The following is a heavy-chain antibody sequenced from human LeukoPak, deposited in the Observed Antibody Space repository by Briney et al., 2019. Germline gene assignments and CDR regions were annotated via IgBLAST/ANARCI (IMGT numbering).Heavy chain of an antibody. V-gene: IGHV4-34*01. D-gene: IGHD6-25*01. Sequence: SETLSLTCAVYGGSFSNYYWSWIRQPPGKGLEWIGEINHSGSTNYNPSLKSRVTISVDTSKNRFSLKLNSVTAADTAVYYCARKEAAAAYEYFQYWGQGTLVAVSS. CDR1: GGSFSNYY. J-gene: IGHJ1*01. CDR3: ARKEAAAAYEYFQY. CDR2: INHSGST.